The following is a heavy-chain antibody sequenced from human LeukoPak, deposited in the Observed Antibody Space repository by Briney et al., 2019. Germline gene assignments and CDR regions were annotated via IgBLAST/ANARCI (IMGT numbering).Heavy chain of an antibody. Sequence: GGSLRLSCAASGFTFSSYWMSWVRQAPGKGLEWVANIKQDGSEKYYVDSVKGRFTISRDNAKNSLYLQMNGLRAEDTAVYYCARDGVGATFDYWGQGTLVTVSS. D-gene: IGHD1-26*01. CDR3: ARDGVGATFDY. CDR2: IKQDGSEK. V-gene: IGHV3-7*01. CDR1: GFTFSSYW. J-gene: IGHJ4*02.